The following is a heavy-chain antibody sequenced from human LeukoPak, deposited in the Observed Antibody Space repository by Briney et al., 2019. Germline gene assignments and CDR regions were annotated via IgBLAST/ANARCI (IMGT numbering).Heavy chain of an antibody. CDR2: IRRRINSSTT. D-gene: IGHD3-16*01. CDR1: GFTFSDYI. J-gene: IGHJ3*02. V-gene: IGHV3-72*01. Sequence: PGGSLGLSCAASGFTFSDYILDWVRQAPGKGLEWVGRIRRRINSSTTEYAASVKDRFIISRDDSRNSLYLHMNSLKTEDTAVYHCTRDGGDSVYSAFDIWGQGTMVTVSS. CDR3: TRDGGDSVYSAFDI.